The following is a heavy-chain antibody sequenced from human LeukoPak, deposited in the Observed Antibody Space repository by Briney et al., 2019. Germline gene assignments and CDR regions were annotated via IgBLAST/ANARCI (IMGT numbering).Heavy chain of an antibody. V-gene: IGHV1-2*02. Sequence: GASVKVSCKASGYSFTSYHIHWVRQAPGQGLEWMGWINPNSGGTDYVQKFQGRVTMTRDTSISTAYLDLSRLRSDDTAVYYCARVVVRDANNYKDYWGQGTLVTVSS. D-gene: IGHD5-24*01. CDR2: INPNSGGT. CDR1: GYSFTSYH. J-gene: IGHJ4*02. CDR3: ARVVVRDANNYKDY.